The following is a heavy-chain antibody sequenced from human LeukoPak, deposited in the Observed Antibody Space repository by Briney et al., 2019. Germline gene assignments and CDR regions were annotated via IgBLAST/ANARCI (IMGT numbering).Heavy chain of an antibody. V-gene: IGHV3-30-3*01. Sequence: PGGSLRLSCGASGFTLSTYWMHWVRQAPGKGLEWVAVISYDGSNKYYADSVKGRFTISRDNSKNTLYLQMNSLRAEDTAVYYCARGDTAMVFDYWGQGTLVTVSS. D-gene: IGHD5-18*01. CDR1: GFTLSTYW. CDR3: ARGDTAMVFDY. J-gene: IGHJ4*02. CDR2: ISYDGSNK.